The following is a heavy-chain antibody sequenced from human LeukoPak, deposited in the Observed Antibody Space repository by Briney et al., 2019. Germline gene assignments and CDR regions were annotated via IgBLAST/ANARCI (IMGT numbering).Heavy chain of an antibody. CDR2: INPNSGGT. D-gene: IGHD3-22*01. Sequence: ASVKVSCKASGYTFTGYYMHWVRQAPGQGLEWMGWINPNSGGTNYAQKFQGRVTMTRDTSISTAYMELSRLRSDDTAVYYCATWGYYDSSGYYYMYYYYMDVWGKGTTVTVSS. CDR3: ATWGYYDSSGYYYMYYYYMDV. CDR1: GYTFTGYY. J-gene: IGHJ6*03. V-gene: IGHV1-2*02.